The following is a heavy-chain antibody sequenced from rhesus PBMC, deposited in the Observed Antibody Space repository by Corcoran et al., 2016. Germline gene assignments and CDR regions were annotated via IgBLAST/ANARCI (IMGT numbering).Heavy chain of an antibody. CDR2: IYGNSAST. D-gene: IGHD3-3*01. CDR1: GGSISGYYY. J-gene: IGHJ4*01. Sequence: QVQLQQWGEGLVKPSEPLSLTCAVYGGSISGYYYWSWIRQPPGKGLEWIGYIYGNSASTNYNPSLKNRVTISKDTSRNQFSLKLSSVTAADTAVYYCARDRRWYYNIWTGENYFDYCLQGVLVTVSS. V-gene: IGHV4-73*01. CDR3: ARDRRWYYNIWTGENYFDY.